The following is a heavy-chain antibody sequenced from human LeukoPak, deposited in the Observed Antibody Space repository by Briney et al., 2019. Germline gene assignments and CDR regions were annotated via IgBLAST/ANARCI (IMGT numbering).Heavy chain of an antibody. D-gene: IGHD2-21*01. CDR2: ISAYNGNT. V-gene: IGHV1-18*01. J-gene: IGHJ4*02. CDR1: GYTFTSYG. CDR3: TRAYCGGDCYRDDY. Sequence: ASVKVSCKASGYTFTSYGISWVRQAPGQGLEWMGWISAYNGNTNYAQKLQGRVTMTTDTSTSTAYMELRSLRSDDTAVYYCTRAYCGGDCYRDDYWGQGTLVTVSS.